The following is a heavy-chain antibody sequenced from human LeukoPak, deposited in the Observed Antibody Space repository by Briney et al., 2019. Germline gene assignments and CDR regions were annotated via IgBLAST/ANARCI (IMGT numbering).Heavy chain of an antibody. V-gene: IGHV1-2*02. D-gene: IGHD3-22*01. CDR2: INPNSGGT. CDR3: ARELNYDSSGYYFDY. Sequence: ASVKVSCKASGYTFTGYYMHWVRQAPGQWLEWMGWINPNSGGTNYAQKFQGRVTMTRDTSISTAYMELSRLRSDDTAVYYCARELNYDSSGYYFDYWGQGTLVTVSS. J-gene: IGHJ4*02. CDR1: GYTFTGYY.